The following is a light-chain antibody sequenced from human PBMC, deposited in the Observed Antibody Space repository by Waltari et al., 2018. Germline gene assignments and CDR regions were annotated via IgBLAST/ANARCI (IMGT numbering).Light chain of an antibody. J-gene: IGLJ2*01. CDR3: LSYTTRISFV. Sequence: QPALTQPASVSGSPGQSITISRTGPSNDIGNSNHVCWYQQPPGKAPRLIISEVTERPSGVSDRFSGSKSGNTASLTISGLQAEDEADYYCLSYTTRISFVFGGGTKLSVL. CDR2: EVT. CDR1: SNDIGNSNH. V-gene: IGLV2-23*02.